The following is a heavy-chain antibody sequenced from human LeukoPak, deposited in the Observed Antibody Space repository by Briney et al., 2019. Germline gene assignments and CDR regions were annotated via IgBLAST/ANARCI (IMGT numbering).Heavy chain of an antibody. Sequence: SETLSLTCTVSGGSISSYYWSWIRQPAGKGLEWIGRIYTSGSTNYNPSLKSRVTISVDTSKNQFSLKLSSVTAADTAVYYCARHSLRDGYNYFDYWGQGTLVTVSS. V-gene: IGHV4-4*07. CDR3: ARHSLRDGYNYFDY. CDR1: GGSISSYY. J-gene: IGHJ4*02. CDR2: IYTSGST. D-gene: IGHD5-24*01.